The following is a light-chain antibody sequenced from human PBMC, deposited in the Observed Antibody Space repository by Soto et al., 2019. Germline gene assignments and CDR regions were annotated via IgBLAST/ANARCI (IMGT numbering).Light chain of an antibody. CDR3: QHFAGSPAACT. CDR2: GTS. V-gene: IGKV3-20*01. J-gene: IGKJ2*02. Sequence: ESLLTQSPGTLSLSPGEGATLSCRASQTVSSANLAWYQQKPGQAPRLLIYGTSIRATGIPDRFSGTRSGTDFTLNIRRLEPEDVAVYYCQHFAGSPAACTFGQGTKLEI. CDR1: QTVSSAN.